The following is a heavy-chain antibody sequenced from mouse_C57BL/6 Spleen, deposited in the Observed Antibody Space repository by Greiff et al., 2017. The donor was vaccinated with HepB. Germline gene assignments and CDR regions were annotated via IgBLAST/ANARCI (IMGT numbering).Heavy chain of an antibody. Sequence: VQGVESGGGLVKPGGSLKLSCAASGFTFSDYGMHWVRQAPEKGLEWVAYISSGSSTIYYADTVKGRFTISRDNAKNTLFLQMTSLRSEDTAMYYCATYYGSSYWYFDVWGTGTTVTVSS. D-gene: IGHD1-1*01. CDR1: GFTFSDYG. CDR3: ATYYGSSYWYFDV. V-gene: IGHV5-17*01. J-gene: IGHJ1*03. CDR2: ISSGSSTI.